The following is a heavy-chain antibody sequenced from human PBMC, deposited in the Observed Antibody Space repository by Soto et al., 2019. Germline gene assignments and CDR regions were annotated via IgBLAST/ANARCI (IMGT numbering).Heavy chain of an antibody. CDR3: ARLFCSSSTCDSWFDL. CDR1: GYTFTTFW. CDR2: IDPRDSYT. J-gene: IGHJ5*02. Sequence: GESLKISCTGFGYTFTTFWISWVRQMPGRGLEWMGRIDPRDSYTNYSPSFQGHVTISADKSISTAYLQWGSLKASDTAMYYCARLFCSSSTCDSWFDLWGQGTLVTVSS. D-gene: IGHD2-2*01. V-gene: IGHV5-10-1*01.